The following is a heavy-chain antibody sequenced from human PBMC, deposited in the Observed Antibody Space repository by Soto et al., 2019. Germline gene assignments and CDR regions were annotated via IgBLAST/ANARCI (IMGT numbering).Heavy chain of an antibody. V-gene: IGHV4-34*01. D-gene: IGHD5-18*01. CDR2: INHSGST. CDR3: ASLSNTAMADIDY. Sequence: QVQLQQWGAGLLKPSETLSLTCAVYGGSFSGYYWSWIRQPPGKGLEWIGEINHSGSTNYNPSLKSRVTISVDTSKNQFSLKLSSVTAADTAVYYCASLSNTAMADIDYWGQGTLVTVSS. J-gene: IGHJ4*02. CDR1: GGSFSGYY.